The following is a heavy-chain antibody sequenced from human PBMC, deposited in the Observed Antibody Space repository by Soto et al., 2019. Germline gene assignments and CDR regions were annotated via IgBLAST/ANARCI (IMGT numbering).Heavy chain of an antibody. D-gene: IGHD3-10*01. CDR1: GFSVRRNY. J-gene: IGHJ6*02. V-gene: IGHV3-66*01. Sequence: GGSLRLSCAVSGFSVRRNYMNWVRQAPGKGLEWVSVIYSDGSTYYADSVKGRFTISRDNSKNTLYLQMNSLRAEDTAVYYCARDPFGGDARGDVWGQGTTVTVS. CDR2: IYSDGST. CDR3: ARDPFGGDARGDV.